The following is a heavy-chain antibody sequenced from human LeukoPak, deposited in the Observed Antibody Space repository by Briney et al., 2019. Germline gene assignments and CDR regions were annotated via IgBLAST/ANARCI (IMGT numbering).Heavy chain of an antibody. V-gene: IGHV4-34*01. D-gene: IGHD5-12*01. J-gene: IGHJ4*02. Sequence: SETLSLTCAVYGGSFSGYYWSWIRQPPGKGPEWIGEINHSGSTNYNPSLKSRVTISVDTSKNQFSLKLSSVTAADTAVYYCASRRGSLFDYWGQGTLVTVSS. CDR3: ASRRGSLFDY. CDR1: GGSFSGYY. CDR2: INHSGST.